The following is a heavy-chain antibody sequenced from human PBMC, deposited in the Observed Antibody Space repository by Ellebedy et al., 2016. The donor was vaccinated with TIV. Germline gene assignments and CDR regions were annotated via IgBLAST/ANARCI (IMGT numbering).Heavy chain of an antibody. CDR2: ISTTSDFK. Sequence: GGSLRLSCAASGFSFSSYTINWVRQAPGKGLEWISSISTTSDFKYYADSVKGRFTISRDNANNSLYLQMNSLRAEDTAVYYCARHYGDFLRFFDSWGQGTLVTVSS. V-gene: IGHV3-21*01. D-gene: IGHD2-21*02. J-gene: IGHJ4*02. CDR1: GFSFSSYT. CDR3: ARHYGDFLRFFDS.